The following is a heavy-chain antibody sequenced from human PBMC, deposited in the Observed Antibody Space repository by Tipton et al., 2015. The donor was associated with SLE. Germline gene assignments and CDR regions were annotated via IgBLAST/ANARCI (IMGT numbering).Heavy chain of an antibody. D-gene: IGHD3-9*01. CDR2: LYYSGST. J-gene: IGHJ4*02. CDR3: ARDPGMSRYLDGRYFDY. V-gene: IGHV4-31*03. CDR1: GVSISSGGHY. Sequence: LRLSCTVSGVSISSGGHYWSWLRQLPGKGLEWIGYLYYSGSTEYNPSLKSRVTISIDSSTSQLSLNLRSVTAADTAVYYCARDPGMSRYLDGRYFDYWGRGTQVTVSS.